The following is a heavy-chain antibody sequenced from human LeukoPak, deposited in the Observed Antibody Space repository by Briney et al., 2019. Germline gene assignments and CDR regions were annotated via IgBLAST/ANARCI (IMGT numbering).Heavy chain of an antibody. CDR2: IRHDGREK. J-gene: IGHJ4*02. Sequence: GGSLRLSCAASGFTFSSYWMSWVRQAPGKGLEWVANIRHDGREKYYVDSVKGRFTISRDNAMNSLYLQMNSLSAEDTAVYYCARRDSGSYSLPFDHWGQGTLVTVSS. V-gene: IGHV3-7*05. D-gene: IGHD1-26*01. CDR1: GFTFSSYW. CDR3: ARRDSGSYSLPFDH.